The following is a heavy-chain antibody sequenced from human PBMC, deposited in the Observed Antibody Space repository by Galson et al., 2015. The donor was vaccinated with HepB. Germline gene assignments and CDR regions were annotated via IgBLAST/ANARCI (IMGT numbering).Heavy chain of an antibody. D-gene: IGHD3-3*01. CDR1: GRSLSEIS. Sequence: SVKVSCKVSGRSLSEISLHWVRQVPGKGLEWMGGFGPEDGEIMYAQKFEGRVSMTEATSTDTAYMELSSLRPDDTAVYYCTRVPYDDMTPGPHNWFGPWGQGTLVIVAS. V-gene: IGHV1-24*01. CDR2: FGPEDGEI. J-gene: IGHJ5*02. CDR3: TRVPYDDMTPGPHNWFGP.